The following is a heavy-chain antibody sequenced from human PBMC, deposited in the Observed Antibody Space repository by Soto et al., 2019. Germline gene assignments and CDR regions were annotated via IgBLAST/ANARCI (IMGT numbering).Heavy chain of an antibody. Sequence: GGSLRLSCAASGFTFSNYAMSWVRQAPGKGLEWVSAISGSGGSTFYADSVKGRFTISRDNSKSTLYLQMNSLRAEDKAVYYCAKGATVPINSAFRKFYYYAMDVWGQGTTVTVSS. D-gene: IGHD4-4*01. V-gene: IGHV3-23*01. J-gene: IGHJ6*02. CDR3: AKGATVPINSAFRKFYYYAMDV. CDR1: GFTFSNYA. CDR2: ISGSGGST.